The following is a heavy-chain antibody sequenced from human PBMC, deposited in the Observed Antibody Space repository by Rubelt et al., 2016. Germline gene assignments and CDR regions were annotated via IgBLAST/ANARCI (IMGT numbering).Heavy chain of an antibody. CDR1: GYTFTGYY. D-gene: IGHD3-10*01. Sequence: GYTFTGYYMHWVRQAPGQGLEWMGRINPNSGDTNYAQKFQGRVNMTRDTSISTAYMELSRLRSDDTAVYYCARASAHIWFGELDLEVWGQGTTVTVSS. CDR2: INPNSGDT. CDR3: ARASAHIWFGELDLEV. V-gene: IGHV1-2*06. J-gene: IGHJ6*02.